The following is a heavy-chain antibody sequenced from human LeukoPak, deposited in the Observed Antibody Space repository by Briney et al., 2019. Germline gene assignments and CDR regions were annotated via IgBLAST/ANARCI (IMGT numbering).Heavy chain of an antibody. CDR2: ISGSGGST. V-gene: IGHV3-23*01. CDR1: GFTFSSYA. Sequence: GGSLRLSCAASGFTFSSYAMSWVRQAPGKGLEWVSAISGSGGSTYYADSVKGRFTISRDNSKTTLYLQMNSLRAEATAVYYCANDTVVVIRAPLDYWGQGTLVTVSS. J-gene: IGHJ4*02. CDR3: ANDTVVVIRAPLDY. D-gene: IGHD3-22*01.